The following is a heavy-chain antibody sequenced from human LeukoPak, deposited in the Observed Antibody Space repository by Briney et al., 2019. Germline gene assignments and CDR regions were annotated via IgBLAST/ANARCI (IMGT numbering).Heavy chain of an antibody. CDR2: IYYSGST. V-gene: IGHV4-59*01. J-gene: IGHJ4*02. D-gene: IGHD6-6*01. Sequence: PSETLSLTCTVSGGSISSYYWSWIRQPPGKGLEWIGYIYYSGSTNYNPSLKSRVTISVDTSKNQFSLKLSSVTAADTAVYYCARGLRAARNFDYWGQGTLVTVSS. CDR1: GGSISSYY. CDR3: ARGLRAARNFDY.